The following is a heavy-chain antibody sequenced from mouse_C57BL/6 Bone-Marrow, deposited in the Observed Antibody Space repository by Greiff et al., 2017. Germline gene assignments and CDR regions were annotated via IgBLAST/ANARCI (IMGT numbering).Heavy chain of an antibody. CDR3: ARDLFYYGFAY. CDR1: GFTFSGYA. D-gene: IGHD2-1*01. Sequence: EVQVVESGGGLVKPGGSLKLSCAASGFTFSGYAMSWVRQTPEKRLEWVATISDGGSYTYYPDNVKGRFTISRDNATNNLYLQMSHLKSEDTAMYYCARDLFYYGFAYLGQGTLVT. CDR2: ISDGGSYT. J-gene: IGHJ3*01. V-gene: IGHV5-4*01.